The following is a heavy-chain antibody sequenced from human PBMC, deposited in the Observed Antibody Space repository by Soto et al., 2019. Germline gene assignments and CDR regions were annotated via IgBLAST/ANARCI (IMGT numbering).Heavy chain of an antibody. D-gene: IGHD3-16*02. CDR2: FDPEDGET. CDR3: AKVPSQYIWGSYLRYYAY. CDR1: GYALSELS. J-gene: IGHJ4*02. V-gene: IGHV1-24*01. Sequence: ASVKVYCKVSGYALSELSMHWVRQAPGKGLEWMGGFDPEDGETIYAQKFQGRVTMTEDTSTDTAYMELSSLRAEDTAVYYCAKVPSQYIWGSYLRYYAYWGQGTLVTVSS.